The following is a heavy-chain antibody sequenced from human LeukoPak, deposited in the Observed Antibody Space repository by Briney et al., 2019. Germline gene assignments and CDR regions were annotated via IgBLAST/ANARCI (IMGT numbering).Heavy chain of an antibody. J-gene: IGHJ6*03. D-gene: IGHD1-26*01. Sequence: GGSLRLSCAASGFTFSTYSMNWVRQTPARGLEWLSYISNYGSTIYYADSVKGRFTISRDNARNSLYLQMNSLRAEDTALYYCARDPAGATNAYRFYMDVWGKGTTVTVSS. V-gene: IGHV3-48*01. CDR3: ARDPAGATNAYRFYMDV. CDR2: ISNYGSTI. CDR1: GFTFSTYS.